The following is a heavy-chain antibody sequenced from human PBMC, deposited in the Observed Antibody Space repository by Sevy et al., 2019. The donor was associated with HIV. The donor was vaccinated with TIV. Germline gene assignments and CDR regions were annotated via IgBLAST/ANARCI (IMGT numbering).Heavy chain of an antibody. CDR3: ARGGGIAARPGRAGTHKNYYYYYGMDV. J-gene: IGHJ6*02. CDR1: GGSISSYY. V-gene: IGHV4-59*01. D-gene: IGHD6-6*01. CDR2: IYYSGST. Sequence: SETLSLTRTVSGGSISSYYWSWIRQPPGKGLEWIGYIYYSGSTNYNPSLKSRVTISVDTSKNQFSLKLSSVTAADTAVYYCARGGGIAARPGRAGTHKNYYYYYGMDVWGQGTTVTVSS.